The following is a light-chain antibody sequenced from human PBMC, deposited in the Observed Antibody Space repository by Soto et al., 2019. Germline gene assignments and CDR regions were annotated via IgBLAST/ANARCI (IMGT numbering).Light chain of an antibody. J-gene: IGKJ2*01. V-gene: IGKV3-15*01. CDR2: GAS. CDR3: QQYNNWPPYT. Sequence: EIVMTQSPATLSMSPGERATLSCWASQSVGTNLAWYRQKPGQAPRLLIYGASTRATGVPARFSGSGSGTEFTLIISSLQSEDFAVYYCQQYNNWPPYTFGQGTKLEIK. CDR1: QSVGTN.